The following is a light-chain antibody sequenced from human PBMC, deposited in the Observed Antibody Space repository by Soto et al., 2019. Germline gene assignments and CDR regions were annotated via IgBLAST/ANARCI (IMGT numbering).Light chain of an antibody. Sequence: DIQMTQSPSSLSASVGDRVTITCRASQSISDFLNWYQQNPGKAPKLLIYTASSLQSGVPSRFSGRGSGTDFTLTISSLQPEDFANYYCQQSYSTLYTFGQGTKLEIK. CDR2: TAS. CDR1: QSISDF. V-gene: IGKV1-39*01. CDR3: QQSYSTLYT. J-gene: IGKJ2*01.